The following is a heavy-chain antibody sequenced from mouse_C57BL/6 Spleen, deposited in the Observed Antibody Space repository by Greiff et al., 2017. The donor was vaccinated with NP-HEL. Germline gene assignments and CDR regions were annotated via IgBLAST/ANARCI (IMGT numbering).Heavy chain of an antibody. Sequence: VQLQQSGAELARPGASVKMSCKASGYTFTSYTMHWVKQRPGQGLEWIGYINPSSGYTKYNQKFKDKATLTADKSSSTAYMQLSSLTSEDSAVYYCARGDGNYVFAYWGQGTLVTVSA. J-gene: IGHJ3*01. D-gene: IGHD2-1*01. CDR1: GYTFTSYT. V-gene: IGHV1-4*01. CDR2: INPSSGYT. CDR3: ARGDGNYVFAY.